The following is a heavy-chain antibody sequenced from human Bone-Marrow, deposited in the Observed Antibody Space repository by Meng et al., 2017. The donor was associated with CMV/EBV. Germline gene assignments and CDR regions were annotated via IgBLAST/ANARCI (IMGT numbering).Heavy chain of an antibody. Sequence: GGSLRLSCAASGFTVSNSYMSWVRQAPGKGLEWVSYISSSGSTIYYADSVKGRFTISRDNAKNSLYLQMNSLRAEDTAVYYCARLIGYCSSTSCYHYYGMDVWGQGTTVTVSS. CDR1: GFTVSNSY. CDR2: ISSSGSTI. J-gene: IGHJ6*02. V-gene: IGHV3-11*04. D-gene: IGHD2-2*01. CDR3: ARLIGYCSSTSCYHYYGMDV.